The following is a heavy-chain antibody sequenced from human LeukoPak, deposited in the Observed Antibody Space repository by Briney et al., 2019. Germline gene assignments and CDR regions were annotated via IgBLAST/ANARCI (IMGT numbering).Heavy chain of an antibody. CDR2: VYYSGTT. CDR3: ARHIYGDYDWFDP. V-gene: IGHV4-39*01. D-gene: IGHD4-17*01. Sequence: PSETLSLTCSVSGGSIGSSSDYWGWIRQPPGKGLEWIGSVYYSGTTYYNPSLKSRITISVDTSKNQFSLKLTSVTAADTSVYYCARHIYGDYDWFDPWGQGTLVTVSS. J-gene: IGHJ5*02. CDR1: GGSIGSSSDY.